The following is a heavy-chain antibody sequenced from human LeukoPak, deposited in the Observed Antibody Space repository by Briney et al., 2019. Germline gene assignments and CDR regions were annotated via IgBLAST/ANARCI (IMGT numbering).Heavy chain of an antibody. Sequence: GGSLRLSCAASGFTFSSYAMSWVRQAPGKGLEWVSAISGSGGGTYYADSVKGRFTISRDNSKNTLYLQMNSLKTEDTAVYYCIRGRVHLDCWGQGTLVTVSS. J-gene: IGHJ4*02. D-gene: IGHD3-3*02. V-gene: IGHV3-23*01. CDR3: IRGRVHLDC. CDR2: ISGSGGGT. CDR1: GFTFSSYA.